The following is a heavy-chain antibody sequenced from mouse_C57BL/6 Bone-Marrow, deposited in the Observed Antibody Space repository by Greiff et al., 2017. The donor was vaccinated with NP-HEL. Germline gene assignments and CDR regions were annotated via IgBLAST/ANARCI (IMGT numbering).Heavy chain of an antibody. D-gene: IGHD1-1*01. CDR2: INPNNGGT. CDR1: GYTFTDYY. V-gene: IGHV1-26*01. J-gene: IGHJ2*01. CDR3: ARGYGSSYAVLYFDY. Sequence: EVQLQQSGPELVKPGASVKISCKASGYTFTDYYMNWVKQSHGKSLEWIGDINPNNGGTSYNQKFKGKATLTVDKSSSTAYMELRSLTSEDSAVYYCARGYGSSYAVLYFDYWGQGTTLTVSS.